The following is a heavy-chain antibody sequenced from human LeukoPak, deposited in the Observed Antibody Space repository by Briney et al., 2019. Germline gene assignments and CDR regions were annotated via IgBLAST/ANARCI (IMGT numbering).Heavy chain of an antibody. Sequence: SETLSLTCTVSGGSISGYYWSWIRQPPGKGLEWIGYIYYSGSTNYNPSLKSRVTISVDTSKNQSSLKLSSVTAADTAVYYCARHVAVAGDFDYWGQGTLVTVSS. CDR2: IYYSGST. V-gene: IGHV4-59*08. J-gene: IGHJ4*02. CDR1: GGSISGYY. D-gene: IGHD6-19*01. CDR3: ARHVAVAGDFDY.